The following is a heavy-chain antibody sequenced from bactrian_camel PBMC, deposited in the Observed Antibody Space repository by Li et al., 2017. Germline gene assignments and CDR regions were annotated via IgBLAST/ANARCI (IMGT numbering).Heavy chain of an antibody. Sequence: HVQLVESGGGSVQAGGSLRLSCAASGFIFSSYGMSWVRQAPGKGLEWVSNILSDGSGAYYADFVKGRFTISRDNAKNTLYLQLNSLKPEDTAMYYCAARPNTSCTYGSWSKINSFSFWGQGTQVTVSS. J-gene: IGHJ6*01. V-gene: IGHV3S7*01. CDR2: ILSDGSGA. D-gene: IGHD1*01. CDR1: GFIFSSYG. CDR3: AARPNTSCTYGSWSKINSFSF.